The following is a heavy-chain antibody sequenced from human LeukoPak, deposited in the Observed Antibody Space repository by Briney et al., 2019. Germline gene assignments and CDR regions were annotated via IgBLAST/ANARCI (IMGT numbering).Heavy chain of an antibody. V-gene: IGHV3-66*02. CDR1: GFIVNNYY. J-gene: IGHJ6*03. D-gene: IGHD3-22*01. CDR3: AKDNGPDYYDSSGYYDPYYMDV. Sequence: GGSLRLSCAASGFIVNNYYMSWVRQAPGKGLEWVSLIYSGGSTYYADSVKGRFTISRDNSKNRLYLQMNSLRAEDTAVYYCAKDNGPDYYDSSGYYDPYYMDVWGKGTTVTVSS. CDR2: IYSGGST.